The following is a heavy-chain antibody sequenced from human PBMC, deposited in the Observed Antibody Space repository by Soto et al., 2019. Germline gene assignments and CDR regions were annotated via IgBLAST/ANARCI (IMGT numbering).Heavy chain of an antibody. Sequence: PGGSLRLSCAASGFTFSSYGMHWVRQAPGKGLEWVAVISYDGSNKYYADSVKGRFTISRDNSKNTLYLQMNSLRAEDTAVYYCARFYYDSSGYLPSPYYYYYGMDVWGQGPTVTVSS. CDR1: GFTFSSYG. D-gene: IGHD3-22*01. CDR3: ARFYYDSSGYLPSPYYYYYGMDV. CDR2: ISYDGSNK. V-gene: IGHV3-30*03. J-gene: IGHJ6*02.